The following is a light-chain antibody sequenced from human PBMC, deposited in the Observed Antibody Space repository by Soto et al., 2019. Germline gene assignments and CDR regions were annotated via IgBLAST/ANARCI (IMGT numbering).Light chain of an antibody. CDR2: DVS. J-gene: IGLJ2*01. CDR1: SSDVGGHNY. Sequence: QSALTQPASVSGSPGQSITISCTGTSSDVGGHNYVSWYQQHPGKAPKLMIYDVSNRPSGVSNRFSGSKSGNTASLTISGLQAEDEADYYCSSYTSSNTLVFGGGTQLTV. CDR3: SSYTSSNTLV. V-gene: IGLV2-14*01.